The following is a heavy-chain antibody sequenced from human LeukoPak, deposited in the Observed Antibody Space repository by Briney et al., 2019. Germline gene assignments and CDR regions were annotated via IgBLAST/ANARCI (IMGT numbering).Heavy chain of an antibody. D-gene: IGHD5-18*01. V-gene: IGHV3-11*01. J-gene: IGHJ4*02. CDR3: ARDGWSVDTAMANPYYFDY. Sequence: PGGSLRLSCAASGFTFSDYYMSWIRQAPGKGLEWASYISSSGSTYYADSVKGRFTISRDNSKNTLYLQMNSLRAEDTAVYYCARDGWSVDTAMANPYYFDYWGQGTLVTVSS. CDR2: ISSSGST. CDR1: GFTFSDYY.